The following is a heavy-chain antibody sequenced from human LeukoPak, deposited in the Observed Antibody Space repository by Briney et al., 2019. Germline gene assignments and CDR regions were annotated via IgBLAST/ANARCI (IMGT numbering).Heavy chain of an antibody. Sequence: PSQTLSLTCTVSGGSISSGGYYWSWIRQHPGKGLEWIGYIYYSGSTYYNPSLKSRVTISVDTSKNQFSLKLSSVTAADTAVYYCARVGLKANRYGMDVWGQGTTVTVSS. V-gene: IGHV4-31*03. CDR1: GGSISSGGYY. CDR3: ARVGLKANRYGMDV. J-gene: IGHJ6*02. CDR2: IYYSGST.